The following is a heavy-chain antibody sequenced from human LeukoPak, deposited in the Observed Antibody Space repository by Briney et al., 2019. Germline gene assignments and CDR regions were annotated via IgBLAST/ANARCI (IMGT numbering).Heavy chain of an antibody. CDR2: INHNGNVN. V-gene: IGHV3-7*03. CDR3: ARDSSTHTHYYYYYGMDV. Sequence: GGSLRLSCAASGFTFSSYWMNWARQAPGEGLEWVASINHNGNVNYYVDSVKGRFTISRDNAKNSLYLQMSNLRAEDTAVYFCARDSSTHTHYYYYYGMDVWGQGTTVTVSS. D-gene: IGHD2-15*01. J-gene: IGHJ6*02. CDR1: GFTFSSYW.